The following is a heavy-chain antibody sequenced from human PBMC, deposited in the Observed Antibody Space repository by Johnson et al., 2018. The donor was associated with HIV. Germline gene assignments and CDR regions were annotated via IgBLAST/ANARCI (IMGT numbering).Heavy chain of an antibody. D-gene: IGHD1-26*01. Sequence: VPLVEPRGTVIRPGGSLRLSCVASGFTFDDYGMSWVRQAPGKGLEWVSAISGSGGSTYYADSVKCRFTISRDNSKNTLYLQMNSLRAEDTAVYYCAKDRGSYYFYAFDIWGQGTMVTVSS. J-gene: IGHJ3*02. CDR2: ISGSGGST. CDR1: GFTFDDYG. V-gene: IGHV3-23*04. CDR3: AKDRGSYYFYAFDI.